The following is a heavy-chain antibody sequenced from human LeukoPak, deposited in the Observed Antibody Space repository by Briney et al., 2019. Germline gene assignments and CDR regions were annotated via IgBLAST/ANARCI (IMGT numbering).Heavy chain of an antibody. CDR2: MNPNSGNT. J-gene: IGHJ3*02. D-gene: IGHD4-17*01. CDR1: GSTFSSYD. V-gene: IGHV1-8*01. CDR3: ATASTVTTERGSVVRAFDI. Sequence: ASVKVSCKASGSTFSSYDINWVRQATGQGLEWMGWMNPNSGNTGYAQKFQGRVTMTRSTSISTAYMELSSLRSEDTAVYYCATASTVTTERGSVVRAFDIWGQGTMVTVSS.